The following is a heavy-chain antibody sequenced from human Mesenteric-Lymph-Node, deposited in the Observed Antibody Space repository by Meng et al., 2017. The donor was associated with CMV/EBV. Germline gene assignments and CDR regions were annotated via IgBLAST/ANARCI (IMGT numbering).Heavy chain of an antibody. J-gene: IGHJ6*02. Sequence: GESLKISCTASGFTFGDYAMSWVRQAPGKGLEWVGFIRSKAYGGTTDYAAPVKGRFTISRDNSKNTLYLQMNSLRAEDTAVYYCARARGITIFGVVLSDYYGMDVWGQGTTVTVSS. V-gene: IGHV3-49*04. CDR2: IRSKAYGGTT. CDR1: GFTFGDYA. CDR3: ARARGITIFGVVLSDYYGMDV. D-gene: IGHD3-3*01.